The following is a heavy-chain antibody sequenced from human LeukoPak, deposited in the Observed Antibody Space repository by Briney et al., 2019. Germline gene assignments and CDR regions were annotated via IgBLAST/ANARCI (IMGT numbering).Heavy chain of an antibody. Sequence: GASLKISCKGSGYGFTSYWIGWVRRMPGKGLEWMGIIYPGDSDTRYSPSFQGQVTISADKSISTAYLQWSSLKASDTAMYYCARQYYAYYDSSGYYIDYWGQGTLVTVSS. D-gene: IGHD3-22*01. J-gene: IGHJ4*02. CDR2: IYPGDSDT. V-gene: IGHV5-51*01. CDR3: ARQYYAYYDSSGYYIDY. CDR1: GYGFTSYW.